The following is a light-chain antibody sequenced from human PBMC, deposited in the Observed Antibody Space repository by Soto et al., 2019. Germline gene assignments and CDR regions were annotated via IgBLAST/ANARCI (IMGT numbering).Light chain of an antibody. CDR3: QQIYNTPWT. Sequence: DIQMTQSPSSLSASVGDRVTITCRASQSISNYLNWYQQKPGKAPKLLIFAASNLQSGVPSRFSGRGFGTDFTLTISSLQPEDFATYYCQQIYNTPWTFGQGTKVDIK. V-gene: IGKV1-39*01. CDR2: AAS. CDR1: QSISNY. J-gene: IGKJ1*01.